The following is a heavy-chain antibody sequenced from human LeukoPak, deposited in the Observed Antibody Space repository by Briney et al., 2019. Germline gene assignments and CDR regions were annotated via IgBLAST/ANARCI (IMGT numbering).Heavy chain of an antibody. V-gene: IGHV3-23*01. CDR3: AKDDYCIGGSCYSLRFDY. CDR1: GFIVRNNY. Sequence: GGSLRLSCAASGFIVRNNYMSWVRQAPREGLEWVSAISGSGGSTYYADSVKGRFTISRDNSKNTLYLQMNSLRAEDTAVNYCAKDDYCIGGSCYSLRFDYWGQGTLVTVSS. CDR2: ISGSGGST. J-gene: IGHJ4*02. D-gene: IGHD2-15*01.